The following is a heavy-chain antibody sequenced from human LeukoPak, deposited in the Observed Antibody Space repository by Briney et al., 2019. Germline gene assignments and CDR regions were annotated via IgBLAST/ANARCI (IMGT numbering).Heavy chain of an antibody. J-gene: IGHJ5*02. V-gene: IGHV1-2*02. CDR3: ASSEVYDFWSPFDP. CDR2: INPNSGGT. CDR1: GYTFTSYG. D-gene: IGHD3-3*01. Sequence: ASVKVSCKASGYTFTSYGISWVRQAPGQGLEWMGWINPNSGGTNYAQKFQGRVTMTRDTSISTAYMELSRLRSDDTAMYYCASSEVYDFWSPFDPWGQGTLVTVSS.